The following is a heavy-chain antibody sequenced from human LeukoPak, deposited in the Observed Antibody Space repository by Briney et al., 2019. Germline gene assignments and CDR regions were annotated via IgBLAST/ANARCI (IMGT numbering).Heavy chain of an antibody. CDR2: IKQEGREK. J-gene: IGHJ5*02. V-gene: IGHV3-7*01. CDR3: ARAKYCSSTSCSRYNWFDP. Sequence: QSGGSLRLSCAASGSTFSSYWMSWDRQAPGKGLEWVANIKQEGREKYYVDSVKGRFTISRDTAKNSLYLQMNSLRAEDTAVYSCARAKYCSSTSCSRYNWFDPWGQGTQVTVPS. CDR1: GSTFSSYW. D-gene: IGHD2-2*01.